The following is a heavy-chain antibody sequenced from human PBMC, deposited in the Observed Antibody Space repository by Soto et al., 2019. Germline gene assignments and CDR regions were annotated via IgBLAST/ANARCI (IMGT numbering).Heavy chain of an antibody. CDR3: ARNPPVYSSSTLYYFHGMDV. V-gene: IGHV3-33*01. J-gene: IGHJ6*02. CDR2: TWYDGSNK. CDR1: GFTFNSYG. Sequence: QVQLVESGGGVVQPGRSLRLSCAASGFTFNSYGIHWVRQAPGKGLEWVAVTWYDGSNKYYTDSVKGRFTISRDNSKNTLYLHMDSLRAEDTAVYYCARNPPVYSSSTLYYFHGMDVWGQGTTVTVSS. D-gene: IGHD6-13*01.